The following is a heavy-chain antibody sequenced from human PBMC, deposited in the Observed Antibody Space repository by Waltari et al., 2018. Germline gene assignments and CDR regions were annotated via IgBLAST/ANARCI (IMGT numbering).Heavy chain of an antibody. CDR2: ISYDGSNN. D-gene: IGHD3-10*01. V-gene: IGHV3-30-3*01. J-gene: IGHJ6*02. CDR3: ARDQYGSVYYYYGMDV. Sequence: QVQLVESGGGVVQPGRSLRLSCAASGFTFSSYAMHWVRQAPGKGLEWVAVISYDGSNNDYADSVKGRVTISRDNSKNTLYLQMNSLRAEDTAVYYCARDQYGSVYYYYGMDVWGQGTTVTVSS. CDR1: GFTFSSYA.